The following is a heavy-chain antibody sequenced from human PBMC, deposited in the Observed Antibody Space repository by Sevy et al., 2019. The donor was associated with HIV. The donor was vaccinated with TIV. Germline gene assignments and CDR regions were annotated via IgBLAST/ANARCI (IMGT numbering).Heavy chain of an antibody. J-gene: IGHJ6*02. D-gene: IGHD2-15*01. Sequence: LGGSLRLSCAVSGFTFSTYSMTWVRQAPGKGLEWVSSISSSSNYIYYPDSVKGRFTISRDNAKNSLYLQMNSLRAEDTAVYYCARVKAYCSGGSCYSTMGADVWGQGTTVTVSS. CDR3: ARVKAYCSGGSCYSTMGADV. V-gene: IGHV3-21*01. CDR1: GFTFSTYS. CDR2: ISSSSNYI.